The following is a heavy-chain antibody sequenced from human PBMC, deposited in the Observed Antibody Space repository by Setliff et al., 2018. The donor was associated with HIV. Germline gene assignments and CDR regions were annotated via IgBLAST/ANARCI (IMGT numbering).Heavy chain of an antibody. CDR1: GDSSSNDY. Sequence: SETLSLTCTVSGDSSSNDYWTWVRQPPGKGLEWIGNIRTSGTTKYNPSLKSRVTISVDTSKNRFSLTLRSVTAADTAVYYCARTRSGTYYGEMNWFDPWGQGILVTVSS. CDR3: ARTRSGTYYGEMNWFDP. D-gene: IGHD3-10*01. V-gene: IGHV4-4*08. CDR2: IRTSGTT. J-gene: IGHJ5*02.